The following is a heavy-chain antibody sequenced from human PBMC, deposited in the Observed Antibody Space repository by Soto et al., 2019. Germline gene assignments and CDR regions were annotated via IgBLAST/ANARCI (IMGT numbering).Heavy chain of an antibody. CDR3: AKAWTTVTPLYYFDY. J-gene: IGHJ4*02. D-gene: IGHD4-17*01. V-gene: IGHV3-23*01. CDR2: ISGSGGST. CDR1: GFTFSSYA. Sequence: PGGSLRLSCAASGFTFSSYAMSWVRRAPGKGLEWVSAISGSGGSTYYADSVKGRFTIPRDNSKNTLYLQMNSLRAEDTAVYYCAKAWTTVTPLYYFDYWGQGTLVTVSS.